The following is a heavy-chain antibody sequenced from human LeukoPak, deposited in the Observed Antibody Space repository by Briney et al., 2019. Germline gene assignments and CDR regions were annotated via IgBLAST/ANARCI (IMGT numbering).Heavy chain of an antibody. D-gene: IGHD3-22*01. J-gene: IGHJ3*02. V-gene: IGHV1-69*13. Sequence: SVQVSCKASGGTFSSYAISWVRQAPGQGLEWMGGIIPTFGTANYAQKFQGRVTITADESTSTAYMELSSLRSEDTAVYYCARVRSYYYDSSGYPLNDAFDIWGQGTMVTVSS. CDR1: GGTFSSYA. CDR2: IIPTFGTA. CDR3: ARVRSYYYDSSGYPLNDAFDI.